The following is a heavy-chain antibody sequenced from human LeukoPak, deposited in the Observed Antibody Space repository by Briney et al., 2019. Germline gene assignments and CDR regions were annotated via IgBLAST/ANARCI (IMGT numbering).Heavy chain of an antibody. CDR2: ISGSGGST. CDR3: AKAVGYYDSSGYYV. D-gene: IGHD3-22*01. J-gene: IGHJ4*02. V-gene: IGHV3-23*01. CDR1: GYSFTSYW. Sequence: GESLKISCKGSGYSFTSYWIGWVRQAPGQGLEWVSGISGSGGSTYYADSVKGRFTISRDNSKNTLYLQMNSLRAEDTAVYYCAKAVGYYDSSGYYVWGQGTLVTVSS.